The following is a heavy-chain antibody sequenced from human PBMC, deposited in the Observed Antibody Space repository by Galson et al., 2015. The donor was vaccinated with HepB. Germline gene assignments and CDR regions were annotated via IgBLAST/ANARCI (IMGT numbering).Heavy chain of an antibody. D-gene: IGHD4-23*01. Sequence: SLRLSCAASGFTFNDYAMHWVRQTPGRGLEWVPGISGNSDRIPYANSVKGRFAISRDNAKNSLYLQMNSLRPEDTALYYCAKATVVGFRRYFFDLWGQGTLVTVSS. J-gene: IGHJ4*02. CDR3: AKATVVGFRRYFFDL. V-gene: IGHV3-9*01. CDR2: ISGNSDRI. CDR1: GFTFNDYA.